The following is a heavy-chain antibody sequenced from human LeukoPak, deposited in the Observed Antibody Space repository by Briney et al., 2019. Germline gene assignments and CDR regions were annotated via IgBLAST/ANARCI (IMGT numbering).Heavy chain of an antibody. CDR3: TTEGYHGSGSYFH. CDR2: IKSKTDGGTS. Sequence: GGSMRLSCTASGLTLTNAWMSWVRQAPGKGLEWVGRIKSKTDGGTSDYAAPVKGRFAISRDDSKNTLYLQMNSLKTEDTAVYYCTTEGYHGSGSYFHWGQGTLVTVSS. V-gene: IGHV3-15*01. J-gene: IGHJ4*02. CDR1: GLTLTNAW. D-gene: IGHD3-10*01.